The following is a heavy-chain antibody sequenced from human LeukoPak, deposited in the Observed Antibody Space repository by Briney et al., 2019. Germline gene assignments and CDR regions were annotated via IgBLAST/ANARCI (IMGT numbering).Heavy chain of an antibody. J-gene: IGHJ4*02. D-gene: IGHD5-18*01. CDR3: ARGARGYSYG. Sequence: PSETLSLTCTVSGGSISSGGYYWSWIRQHPGKGLEWIGYIYYSGSTNYNPSLKSRVTISVDTSKNQFSLKLSSVTAADTAVYYCARGARGYSYGWGQGTLVTVSS. V-gene: IGHV4-61*08. CDR2: IYYSGST. CDR1: GGSISSGGYY.